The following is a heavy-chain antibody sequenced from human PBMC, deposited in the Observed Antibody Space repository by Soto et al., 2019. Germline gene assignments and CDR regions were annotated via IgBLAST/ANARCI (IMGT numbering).Heavy chain of an antibody. CDR2: ISYDGSNK. CDR3: ARDLPKGGYSGYDLGY. J-gene: IGHJ4*02. CDR1: GFTFSSYA. Sequence: QVQLVESGGGVVQPGRSLRLSCAASGFTFSSYAMHWVRQAPGKGLDWVAVISYDGSNKYYADSVKGRFTISRDNSKNTLYLQMNSLRAEDTAVYYCARDLPKGGYSGYDLGYWGQGTLVTVSS. V-gene: IGHV3-30-3*01. D-gene: IGHD5-12*01.